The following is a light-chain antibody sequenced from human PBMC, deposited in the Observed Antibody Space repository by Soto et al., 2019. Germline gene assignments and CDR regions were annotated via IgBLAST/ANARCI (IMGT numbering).Light chain of an antibody. CDR2: WAS. CDR3: QQCYSPPWT. J-gene: IGKJ1*01. Sequence: DIVMTQSPASLAVSLGERAAIKCKSSQSVLVSSMNENCLGWYQQKPGQPPKLLIYWASTRPSGVPDRFSGSGSGTDFTLTITNLQAEDGALYYCQQCYSPPWTFGQGTKVEIK. CDR1: QSVLVSSMNENC. V-gene: IGKV4-1*01.